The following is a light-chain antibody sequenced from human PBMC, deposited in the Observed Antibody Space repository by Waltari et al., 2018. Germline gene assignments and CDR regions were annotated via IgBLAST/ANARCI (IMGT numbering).Light chain of an antibody. J-gene: IGKJ1*01. V-gene: IGKV1-5*03. Sequence: DIQMTQSPSTLSASVGDRVTITCRASQTISSWLASYQQKPGKAPNLLIYKASALESGVPSRFSGSGSATDFTLTISSLQPDDFATYYCQQYNTFPWTFGQGTKVEIK. CDR2: KAS. CDR1: QTISSW. CDR3: QQYNTFPWT.